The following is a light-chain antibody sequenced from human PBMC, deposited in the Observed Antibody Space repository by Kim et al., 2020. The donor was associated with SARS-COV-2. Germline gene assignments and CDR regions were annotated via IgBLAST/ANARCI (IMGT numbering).Light chain of an antibody. J-gene: IGKJ2*01. CDR2: GAS. CDR3: QQYNNWPHT. V-gene: IGKV3-15*01. CDR1: QSVSSN. Sequence: SVSPGERATLSCRASQSVSSNLAWYQQKPGQAPSLLIYGASTRATGIPARFSGSGSGTEFTLTISSLQSEDFAVYYCQQYNNWPHTFGQGTKLEIK.